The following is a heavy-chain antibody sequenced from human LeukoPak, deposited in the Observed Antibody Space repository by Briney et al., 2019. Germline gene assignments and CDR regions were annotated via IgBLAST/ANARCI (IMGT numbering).Heavy chain of an antibody. V-gene: IGHV1-8*03. CDR3: ARGPSGSWFSRVRYMDV. CDR2: MNPNSGNT. Sequence: AASVKVSCKASGYTFTSYDINWVRQATGQGLEWMGWMNPNSGNTGYAQKFQGRVTITWNTSISTAFMDLSSLRSEDTAVYYCARGPSGSWFSRVRYMDVWGKGTTVTVSS. J-gene: IGHJ6*03. D-gene: IGHD6-13*01. CDR1: GYTFTSYD.